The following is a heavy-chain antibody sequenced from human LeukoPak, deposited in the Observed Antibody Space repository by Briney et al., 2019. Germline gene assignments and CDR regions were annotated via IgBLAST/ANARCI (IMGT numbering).Heavy chain of an antibody. CDR2: ISSSGSTI. V-gene: IGHV3-48*03. D-gene: IGHD3-22*01. CDR3: ARVYYYDSAFSH. Sequence: GGSLRLSCAASGFTFSSYEMNWVRQAPGKGLEWVSYISSSGSTIYYADSVKGRFTISRDNAKRSLYLQMNILRAEDTAVYYCARVYYYDSAFSHWGQGTLVTVSS. J-gene: IGHJ4*02. CDR1: GFTFSSYE.